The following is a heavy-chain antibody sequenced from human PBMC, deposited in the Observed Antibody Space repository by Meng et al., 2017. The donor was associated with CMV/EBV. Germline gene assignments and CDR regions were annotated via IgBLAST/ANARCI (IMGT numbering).Heavy chain of an antibody. CDR1: GFTVSSNY. J-gene: IGHJ6*02. Sequence: GESLKISCAASGFTVSSNYMSWVRQAPGKGLEWVSVIYSGGSTYYADSVKGRFTISRDNSKNTLYLQMNSLRAEDTAVYYCARDYSAQGYGMDVWGQGTLVTVSS. CDR3: ARDYSAQGYGMDV. CDR2: IYSGGST. D-gene: IGHD6-13*01. V-gene: IGHV3-53*01.